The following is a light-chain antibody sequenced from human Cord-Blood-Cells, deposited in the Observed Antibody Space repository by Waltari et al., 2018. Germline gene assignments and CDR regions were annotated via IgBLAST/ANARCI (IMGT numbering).Light chain of an antibody. Sequence: QSALTQPASVSGSPGQSIXIXXXXTSXXXGGXNXVXWYQQHPGKAPKLMIYDVSNRPSGVSNRFSGSKSGNTASLTISGLQAEDEADYYCSSYTSSSTPQFGGGTKLTVL. J-gene: IGLJ2*01. CDR1: SXXXGGXNX. CDR3: SSYTSSSTPQ. CDR2: DVS. V-gene: IGLV2-14*01.